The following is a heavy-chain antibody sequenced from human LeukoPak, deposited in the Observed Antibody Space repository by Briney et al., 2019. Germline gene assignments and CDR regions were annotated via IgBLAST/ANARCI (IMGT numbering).Heavy chain of an antibody. CDR2: IYYSGST. J-gene: IGHJ4*02. D-gene: IGHD4-17*01. Sequence: PSETLSLTCTVSGGSMNNYYWGWIRQSPGKGLEWIGYIYYSGSTKYKTSLESRVTILIDTSKNQFSLKLSSVTAADTAVYFCARINTVTMLLYFDYWGQGNLVTVSS. V-gene: IGHV4-59*01. CDR3: ARINTVTMLLYFDY. CDR1: GGSMNNYY.